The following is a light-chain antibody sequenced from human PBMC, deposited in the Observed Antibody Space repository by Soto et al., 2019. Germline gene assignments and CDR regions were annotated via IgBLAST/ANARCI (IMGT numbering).Light chain of an antibody. CDR1: QSFSSY. J-gene: IGKJ2*01. Sequence: DIQMTQSPSSLSASAGDRVTITCRASQSFSSYLNWYQQKPGKAPKLLIYAASSLQSGVPSRFSGSGSGTDFTLTISSLQPEDFATYYCQQSYSTPPYTFGQGTKLEIK. CDR2: AAS. V-gene: IGKV1-39*01. CDR3: QQSYSTPPYT.